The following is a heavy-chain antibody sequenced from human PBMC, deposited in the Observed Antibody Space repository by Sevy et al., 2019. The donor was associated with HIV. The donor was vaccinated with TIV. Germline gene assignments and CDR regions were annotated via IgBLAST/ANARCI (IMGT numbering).Heavy chain of an antibody. V-gene: IGHV3-30*03. Sequence: GGSLRLSCEVSGFTFSDYGMHWVRQAPGKGLEWLAVISYDGSDIYYPDSVEGRFTVSRDNSKNTLYLQMNSLRPEDTAVYYGSNGVGGSDWGGFDYWGQGTLVTVSS. CDR1: GFTFSDYG. D-gene: IGHD1-26*01. J-gene: IGHJ4*02. CDR3: SNGVGGSDWGGFDY. CDR2: ISYDGSDI.